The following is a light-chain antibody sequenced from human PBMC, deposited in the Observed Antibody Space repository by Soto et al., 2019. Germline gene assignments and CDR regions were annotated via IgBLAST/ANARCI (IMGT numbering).Light chain of an antibody. CDR1: QSVSRY. Sequence: EIVLTQSPATLSLSPGERDTLSCRASQSVSRYLAWYQQKPGQAPRLLIYDASNRATGIPARFSGSGSGTDFTLTISSLEPEDFAVYYCQQRSNWPPTFGQGTRWIS. CDR3: QQRSNWPPT. CDR2: DAS. J-gene: IGKJ1*01. V-gene: IGKV3-11*01.